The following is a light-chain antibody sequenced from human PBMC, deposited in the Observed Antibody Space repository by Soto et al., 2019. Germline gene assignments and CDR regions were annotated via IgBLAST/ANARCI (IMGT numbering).Light chain of an antibody. CDR3: QHYNDWPRT. V-gene: IGKV3-20*01. Sequence: EIVLTQSPGTLSLSPGERATLSCRASQSVSSSYLAWYQQKPGQAPSLLIYGTSNRATGIPDRFSGSGSGTDFTLTISGLEPEDFAVYYCQHYNDWPRTFGQGTKVDIK. CDR2: GTS. CDR1: QSVSSSY. J-gene: IGKJ1*01.